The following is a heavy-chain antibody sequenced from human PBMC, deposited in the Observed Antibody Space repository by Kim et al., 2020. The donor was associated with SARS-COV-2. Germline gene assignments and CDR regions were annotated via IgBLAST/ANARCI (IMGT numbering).Heavy chain of an antibody. CDR2: LHGAST. J-gene: IGHJ4*02. Sequence: GGSLRLSCAGSAFTFSTYAMSWVRQAPGKGLEWVSTLHGASTYYADSVRGRFSISRDNSENTLYLQMNSLRPEDTAVYYCAKEYSGSYSVYDYWGQGTLV. CDR1: AFTFSTYA. V-gene: IGHV3-23*01. CDR3: AKEYSGSYSVYDY. D-gene: IGHD1-26*01.